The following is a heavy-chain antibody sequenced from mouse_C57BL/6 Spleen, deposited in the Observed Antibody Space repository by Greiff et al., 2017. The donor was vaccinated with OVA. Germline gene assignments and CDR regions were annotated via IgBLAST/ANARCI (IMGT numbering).Heavy chain of an antibody. D-gene: IGHD2-1*01. CDR2: IYPGDGDT. CDR1: GYAFSSSW. V-gene: IGHV1-82*01. Sequence: VQLQESGPELVKPGASVKISCKASGYAFSSSWMNWVKQRPGTGLEWIGRIYPGDGDTNYNGKFQGKATLTADKSSSPAYMQLSSLTSEDSAVYFCARSGDYGNYYAMDYWGQGTSVTVSS. CDR3: ARSGDYGNYYAMDY. J-gene: IGHJ4*01.